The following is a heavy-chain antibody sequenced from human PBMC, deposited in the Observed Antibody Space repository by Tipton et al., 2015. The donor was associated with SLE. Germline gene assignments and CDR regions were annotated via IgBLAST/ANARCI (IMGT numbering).Heavy chain of an antibody. V-gene: IGHV4-59*12. D-gene: IGHD1-7*01. Sequence: TLSLTCTVSGGSIRSNYWIWIRQPPGKGLEWMGSVFYSESTYYYNPSLKSRITMFLDTSKNQFSLSLSSVTAADTAMYYCARETLTGTITFWGQGTLVTVSS. CDR2: VFYSESTY. CDR3: ARETLTGTITF. J-gene: IGHJ1*01. CDR1: GGSIRSNY.